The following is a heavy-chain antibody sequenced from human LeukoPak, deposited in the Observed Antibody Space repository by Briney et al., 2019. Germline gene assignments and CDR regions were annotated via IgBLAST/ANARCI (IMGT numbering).Heavy chain of an antibody. V-gene: IGHV3-21*01. J-gene: IGHJ6*02. CDR2: ISSSSSYI. CDR3: ARVGSYYDILTGYYIRDYYYGMDV. CDR1: GFTFSSYG. Sequence: GGSLRLSCAASGFTFSSYGMNWVRQAPGKGLEWVSSISSSSSYIYYADSAKGRFTISRDNAKNSLYLQMNSLRAEDTAVYYCARVGSYYDILTGYYIRDYYYGMDVWGQGTTVTVSS. D-gene: IGHD3-9*01.